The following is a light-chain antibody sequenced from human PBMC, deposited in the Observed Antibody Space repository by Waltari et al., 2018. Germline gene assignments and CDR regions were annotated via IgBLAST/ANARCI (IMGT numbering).Light chain of an antibody. CDR3: QQYGSSPWT. CDR1: QSVSSSY. Sequence: QSPGTLSLSPGERATLSCRASQSVSSSYLAWYQQKPGQAPRLLIYGASSRATGIPDRFSGSGSGTDFTLTISRLEPEDFAVYYCQQYGSSPWTFGQGTKVEIK. V-gene: IGKV3-20*01. CDR2: GAS. J-gene: IGKJ1*01.